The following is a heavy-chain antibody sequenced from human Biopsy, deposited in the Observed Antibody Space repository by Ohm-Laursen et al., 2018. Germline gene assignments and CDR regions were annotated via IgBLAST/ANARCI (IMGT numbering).Heavy chain of an antibody. J-gene: IGHJ4*02. CDR3: ARRGSGGRSFDY. Sequence: SETLSLTCPVSSASINLYYWGWIRQAPGKGLEWIGFISNSGNTNYNPSLKSRVTISADTSKNQFSLKLGSVTVADTAVFYCARRGSGGRSFDYWGQGSLVTVSS. D-gene: IGHD2-15*01. V-gene: IGHV4-59*08. CDR2: ISNSGNT. CDR1: SASINLYY.